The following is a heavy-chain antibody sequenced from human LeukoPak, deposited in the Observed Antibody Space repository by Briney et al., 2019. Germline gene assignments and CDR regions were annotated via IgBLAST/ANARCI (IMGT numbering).Heavy chain of an antibody. J-gene: IGHJ5*02. V-gene: IGHV3-30*18. Sequence: PGRSLRLSCAASGFTFSSYGMHWVRQAPGKGLEWVAVISYDGSNKYYADSVKGRFTISRDNSKNTLYLQMNSLRAEDTAVYYCAKVPYGYCSGGSCYRSTWFDPWGQGTLVTVPS. CDR3: AKVPYGYCSGGSCYRSTWFDP. CDR1: GFTFSSYG. CDR2: ISYDGSNK. D-gene: IGHD2-15*01.